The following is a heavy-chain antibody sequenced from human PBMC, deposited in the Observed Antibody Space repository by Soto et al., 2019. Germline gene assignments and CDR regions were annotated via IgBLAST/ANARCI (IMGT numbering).Heavy chain of an antibody. CDR2: IKKDGSEK. V-gene: IGHV3-7*03. CDR1: GFTFSTYW. D-gene: IGHD2-2*01. J-gene: IGHJ4*02. CDR3: ARDLGSCSTTNCPQIFDY. Sequence: GGSLRLSCAASGFTFSTYWMSWVRQAPGKGLEWVATIKKDGSEKYYVDSVKGRFTISRDNAKNSQYLQMNSLRAEDTAVYYCARDLGSCSTTNCPQIFDYWGQGTLVTAPQ.